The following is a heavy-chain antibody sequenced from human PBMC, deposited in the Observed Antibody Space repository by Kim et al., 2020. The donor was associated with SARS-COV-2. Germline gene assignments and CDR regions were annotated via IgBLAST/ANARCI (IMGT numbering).Heavy chain of an antibody. D-gene: IGHD3-3*01. Sequence: GGSLRLSCAASGFTFGSFAMHWVRQAPGKGLEWVAVISYDGSNKYYADSVKGRFTISRDNSKNTLYLQMNSLRAEDTAVYYCARDGEGIYYFDYWGQGTLVTVSS. V-gene: IGHV3-30*04. CDR2: ISYDGSNK. J-gene: IGHJ4*02. CDR1: GFTFGSFA. CDR3: ARDGEGIYYFDY.